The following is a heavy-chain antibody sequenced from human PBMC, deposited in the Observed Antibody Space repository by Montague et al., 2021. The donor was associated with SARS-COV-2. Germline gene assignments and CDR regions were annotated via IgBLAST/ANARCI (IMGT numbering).Heavy chain of an antibody. CDR3: ARVYYDISAMDV. CDR2: FYYSGST. CDR1: GGSVSSDSYY. Sequence: SETLSLTCTVSGGSVSSDSYYWSWIRQPPGKGLEWIGYFYYSGSTNYNPSLKSRVTISVDTSKNQFSLKLTSVTAADTAVYFCARVYYDISAMDVWGQRTTVTVSS. V-gene: IGHV4-61*01. J-gene: IGHJ6*02. D-gene: IGHD3-9*01.